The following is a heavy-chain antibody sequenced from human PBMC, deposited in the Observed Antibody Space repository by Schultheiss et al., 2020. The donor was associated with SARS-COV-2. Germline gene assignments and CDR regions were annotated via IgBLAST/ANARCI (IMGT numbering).Heavy chain of an antibody. V-gene: IGHV4-39*01. D-gene: IGHD2-21*01. J-gene: IGHJ4*02. CDR3: AAKHGGESIPTLDY. CDR2: IYYSGST. CDR1: GGSISSSSYY. Sequence: SETLSLTCTVSGGSISSSSYYWGWIRQPPGKGLEWIGSIYYSGSTYYNPSLKSRVTISVDTSKNQFSLKLSSVTAADTAVYYCAAKHGGESIPTLDYWGQGTLVTVSS.